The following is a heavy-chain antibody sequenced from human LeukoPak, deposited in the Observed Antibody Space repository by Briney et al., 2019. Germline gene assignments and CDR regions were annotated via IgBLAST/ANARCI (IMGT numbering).Heavy chain of an antibody. CDR2: IKQDGSEK. CDR1: GFTFRNYW. Sequence: GGSLRLSCAASGFTFRNYWMTWVRQAPGKGLEWVANIKQDGSEKYFVDSVKGRFTISRDNGKSSVYLQLNSLRADDTAVYYCVRDTGGSGSYPDFWGQGTLVTVSS. J-gene: IGHJ4*02. V-gene: IGHV3-7*01. CDR3: VRDTGGSGSYPDF. D-gene: IGHD1-26*01.